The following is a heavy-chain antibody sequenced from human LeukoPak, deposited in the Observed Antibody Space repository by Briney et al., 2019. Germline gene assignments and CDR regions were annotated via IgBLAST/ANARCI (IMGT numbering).Heavy chain of an antibody. CDR3: ARRGPYYGSGSYSPVRQIAQNWFDP. J-gene: IGHJ5*02. CDR1: GASISGSNYY. V-gene: IGHV4-39*07. CDR2: IYSSGST. D-gene: IGHD3-10*01. Sequence: SETLSLTCAVSGASISGSNYYWGWIRQPPGKGLEWIGNIYSSGSTNYNPSLKSRVTISVDTSKNQFSLKLSSVTAADTAVYYCARRGPYYGSGSYSPVRQIAQNWFDPWGQGTLVTVSS.